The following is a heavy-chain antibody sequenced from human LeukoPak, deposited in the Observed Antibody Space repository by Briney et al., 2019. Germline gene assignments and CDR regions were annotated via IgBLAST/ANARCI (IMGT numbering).Heavy chain of an antibody. CDR3: AKEPAYSSGCLDY. Sequence: PGGSLRLSCAASRFTFSSYGMHWVRQAPGEGLEWVVVISYDGNNKYYADSVKGRFTISRDNSKNTLYLQMNSLRAEDTAVYYCAKEPAYSSGCLDYWGQGTLVTVST. D-gene: IGHD6-19*01. J-gene: IGHJ4*02. CDR1: RFTFSSYG. CDR2: ISYDGNNK. V-gene: IGHV3-30*18.